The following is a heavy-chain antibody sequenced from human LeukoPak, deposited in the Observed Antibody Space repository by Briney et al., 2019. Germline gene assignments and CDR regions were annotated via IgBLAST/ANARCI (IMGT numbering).Heavy chain of an antibody. CDR3: AKYGPQDSGSSHFDY. CDR1: GFTFSSYA. D-gene: IGHD1-26*01. Sequence: GGALRLSCAASGFTFSSYAMSWVRQAPGKGLEWVSAIRDSGSSTHYADSVKGQFTTSRDNSKNTLFLQMNSLRAEDTAIYYCAKYGPQDSGSSHFDYWGQGALVTVSS. J-gene: IGHJ4*02. V-gene: IGHV3-23*01. CDR2: IRDSGSST.